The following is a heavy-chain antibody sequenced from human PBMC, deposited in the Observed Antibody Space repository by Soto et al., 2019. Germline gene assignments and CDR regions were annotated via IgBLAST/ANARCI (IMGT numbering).Heavy chain of an antibody. CDR1: GGAISDARFY. V-gene: IGHV4-39*01. Sequence: LQLQESGPGLVKPSETLSLTCSLSGGAISDARFYWGWIRQSPGRGLEWIGSIYYTGTTFFNPSLQSRVTISVDTSENQFSLKLYSVTAADTALYFCARQKWEQPKWFDPWGQGTLVIVSP. J-gene: IGHJ5*02. CDR2: IYYTGTT. D-gene: IGHD1-26*01. CDR3: ARQKWEQPKWFDP.